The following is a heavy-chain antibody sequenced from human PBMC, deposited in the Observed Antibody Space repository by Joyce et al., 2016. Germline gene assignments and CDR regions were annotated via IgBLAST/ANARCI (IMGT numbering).Heavy chain of an antibody. J-gene: IGHJ4*02. Sequence: QVQLQESGPGLVKPSQTLSLTCYVSGVSISHAGYYWDWIRHHPKTGLDGLGYIDYNGNTYYNPSLKSRLTISLDKSKNHFSLRLTSVTAADTAVYYCAREIYCGGDCFRPFDYWGQGISVTVSS. V-gene: IGHV4-31*03. CDR2: IDYNGNT. D-gene: IGHD2-21*02. CDR3: AREIYCGGDCFRPFDY. CDR1: GVSISHAGYY.